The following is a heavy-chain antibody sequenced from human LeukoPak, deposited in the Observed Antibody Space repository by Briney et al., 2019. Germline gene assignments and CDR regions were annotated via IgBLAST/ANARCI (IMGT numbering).Heavy chain of an antibody. Sequence: ASVKVSCKASGGTFSSYAISWVRQAPGQGLEWMGWISSLNGNTDCAQNLQGRVAMTTDTSTSTAYMELTSLRPDDTAVYYCARGIYGDYWGQGTLVTVSS. CDR3: ARGIYGDY. V-gene: IGHV1-18*01. CDR2: ISSLNGNT. D-gene: IGHD3-16*01. J-gene: IGHJ4*02. CDR1: GGTFSSYA.